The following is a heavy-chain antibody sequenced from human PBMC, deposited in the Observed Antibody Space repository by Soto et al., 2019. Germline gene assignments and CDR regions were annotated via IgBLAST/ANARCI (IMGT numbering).Heavy chain of an antibody. J-gene: IGHJ6*02. CDR1: GYTFTGYY. Sequence: ASVKVSCKASGYTFTGYYMHWVRQAPGQGLEWMGWINPNSGGTNYAQKFQGWVTMTRDTSISTAYMELSRLRSDDTAVYYCARGYCISTSCYLDYYGMDVWGQGTTVTVSS. D-gene: IGHD2-2*01. CDR3: ARGYCISTSCYLDYYGMDV. CDR2: INPNSGGT. V-gene: IGHV1-2*04.